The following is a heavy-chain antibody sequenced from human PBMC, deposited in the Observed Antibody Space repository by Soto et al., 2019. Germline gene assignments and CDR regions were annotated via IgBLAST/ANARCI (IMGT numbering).Heavy chain of an antibody. Sequence: SVKVSCKASGGTFSSYAISWVRQAPGQGLEWMGGIIPIFGTANYAQKFQGRVTITADESTSTAYMELSSLRSEDTAVYYCAREGFYGDPYYYYGMDGWGQGTTVTVAS. CDR2: IIPIFGTA. V-gene: IGHV1-69*13. CDR3: AREGFYGDPYYYYGMDG. CDR1: GGTFSSYA. J-gene: IGHJ6*02. D-gene: IGHD4-17*01.